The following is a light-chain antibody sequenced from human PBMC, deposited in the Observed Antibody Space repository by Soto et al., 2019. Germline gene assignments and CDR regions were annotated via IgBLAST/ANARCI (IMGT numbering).Light chain of an antibody. J-gene: IGLJ2*01. CDR3: SSYTSSGNLV. CDR1: SSDVGGYNY. CDR2: EVS. Sequence: QSALTQPASVSGSPGQSITLSCTGTSSDVGGYNYVSWYQQHPGKAPKLMIYEVSNRPSGVSNRFSGSKSGNTASLTISGLQAEDEADYYCSSYTSSGNLVFGGGTKVTVL. V-gene: IGLV2-14*01.